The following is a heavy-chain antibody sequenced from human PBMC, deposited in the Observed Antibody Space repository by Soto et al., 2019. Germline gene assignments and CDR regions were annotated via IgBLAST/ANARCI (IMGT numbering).Heavy chain of an antibody. CDR3: ATAGLWFGESDYYYYMDV. CDR2: FDPEDGET. CDR1: GYTLTELS. D-gene: IGHD3-10*01. V-gene: IGHV1-24*01. Sequence: ASVKVSCKVSGYTLTELSMHWVRQAPGKGLEWMGGFDPEDGETIYAQKFQGRVTMTEDTSTDTAYMELSSLRSEDTAVYYCATAGLWFGESDYYYYMDVWGKGTTVTVSS. J-gene: IGHJ6*03.